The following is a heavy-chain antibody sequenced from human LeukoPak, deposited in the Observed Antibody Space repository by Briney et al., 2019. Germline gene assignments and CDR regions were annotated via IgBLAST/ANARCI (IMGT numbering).Heavy chain of an antibody. V-gene: IGHV1-18*01. CDR2: ISAYNGNT. Sequence: GASVKVSCEASGYTFTSYGISWVRQAPGQGLEWMGWISAYNGNTNYAQKLQGRVTMTTDTSTSTAYMELRSLRSDDTAVYYCARDNYYGSGSYYNVYYYYYYMDVWGKGTTVTVSS. J-gene: IGHJ6*03. D-gene: IGHD3-10*01. CDR1: GYTFTSYG. CDR3: ARDNYYGSGSYYNVYYYYYYMDV.